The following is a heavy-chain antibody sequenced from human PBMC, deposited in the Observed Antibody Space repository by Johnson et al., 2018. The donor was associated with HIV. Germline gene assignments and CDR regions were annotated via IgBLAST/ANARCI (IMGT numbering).Heavy chain of an antibody. V-gene: IGHV3-66*01. CDR1: GFTVTSHY. Sequence: VQLVESGGGVVQPGRSLRLSCAASGFTVTSHYMSWVRQAPGMGLEWVSVIYTGGNTYYANSVKDRFTISRDISKNTLYLEMNIMRAEDTAVYYCARGRSGILILDDAFDIWGQGTMVTVAS. CDR2: IYTGGNT. CDR3: ARGRSGILILDDAFDI. J-gene: IGHJ3*02. D-gene: IGHD1-14*01.